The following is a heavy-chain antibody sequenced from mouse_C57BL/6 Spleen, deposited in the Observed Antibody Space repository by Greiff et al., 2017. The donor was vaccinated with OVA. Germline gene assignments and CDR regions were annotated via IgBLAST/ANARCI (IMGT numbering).Heavy chain of an antibody. J-gene: IGHJ2*01. CDR2: IDPSDSYT. V-gene: IGHV1-69*01. CDR3: ARGYYSTYYFDY. CDR1: GYTFTSYW. Sequence: VQLQQPGAELVMPGASVKLSCKASGYTFTSYWMHWVKQRPGQGLEWIGEIDPSDSYTNYNQKFQGKSTLTVDKSSSTAYMQLSSLTSEDSAVYYCARGYYSTYYFDYWGQGTTLTVSS. D-gene: IGHD2-5*01.